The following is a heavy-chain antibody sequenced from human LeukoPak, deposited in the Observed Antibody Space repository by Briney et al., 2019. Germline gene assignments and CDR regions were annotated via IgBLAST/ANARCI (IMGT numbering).Heavy chain of an antibody. D-gene: IGHD5-12*01. Sequence: MSSETLSLTCTVSGGSISSYYWSWIRQPPGKGLEWIGYIYYSGSTNYNPSLKSRVTISVDTSKNQFSLKLSSVTAADTAVYYCARAPWDIVANWFDPWGQGTLVTVSS. J-gene: IGHJ5*02. V-gene: IGHV4-59*01. CDR3: ARAPWDIVANWFDP. CDR2: IYYSGST. CDR1: GGSISSYY.